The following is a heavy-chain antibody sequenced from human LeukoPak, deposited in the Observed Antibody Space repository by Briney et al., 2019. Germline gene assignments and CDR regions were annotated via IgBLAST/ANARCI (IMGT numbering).Heavy chain of an antibody. D-gene: IGHD2-15*01. Sequence: GGSLRLSCAASGFTVSSNYMSWVRQAPGKGLEWVSVIYSGGTTYYADSVKGRFTISRDNSKNTLYLQMNSLRVEDTAVYYCAREGEYGGGSWGGLLDYWGQGTLVTVSS. CDR1: GFTVSSNY. V-gene: IGHV3-66*01. J-gene: IGHJ4*02. CDR3: AREGEYGGGSWGGLLDY. CDR2: IYSGGTT.